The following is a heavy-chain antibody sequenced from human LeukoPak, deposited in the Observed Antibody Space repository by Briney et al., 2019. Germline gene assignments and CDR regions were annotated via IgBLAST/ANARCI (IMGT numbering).Heavy chain of an antibody. CDR3: AKDQDIAAAGYLFDY. CDR2: ISYDGSDK. Sequence: GGSLRLSCAASGFTFSNYGMHWVRQAPGKGLEWVAVISYDGSDKYHADSVKGRFTISRDNSKNTLFLQMNSLRGEDTAVYYCAKDQDIAAAGYLFDYWGQGTLVTVSS. J-gene: IGHJ4*02. D-gene: IGHD6-13*01. CDR1: GFTFSNYG. V-gene: IGHV3-30*18.